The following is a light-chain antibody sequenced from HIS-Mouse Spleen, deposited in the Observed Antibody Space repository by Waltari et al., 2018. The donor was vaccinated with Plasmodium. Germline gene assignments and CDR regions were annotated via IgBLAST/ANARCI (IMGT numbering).Light chain of an antibody. CDR2: AAY. J-gene: IGKJ2*01. CDR1: QGNSNY. Sequence: DIQMTQSPSAMSASVGDRVTITCRASQGNSNYLDWFQQKPGKVPKRLIYAAYSLQSGVPSRFSCSGSGTEFTLTISSLQPEDFATYFCLQHNRYPMYTFGQGTKLEIK. V-gene: IGKV1-17*03. CDR3: LQHNRYPMYT.